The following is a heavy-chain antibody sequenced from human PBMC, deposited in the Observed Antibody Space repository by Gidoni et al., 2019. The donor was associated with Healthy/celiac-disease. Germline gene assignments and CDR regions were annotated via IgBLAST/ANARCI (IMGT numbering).Heavy chain of an antibody. J-gene: IGHJ4*02. Sequence: QVQLVQSGAEVKKPGASVKVSCKASGYTFTSYAMHWVRQAPGQRLEWMGWINAGNGNTKYSQKFQGRVTITRDTSASTAYMELSSLRSEDTAVYYCARDFGVVITYYFDYWGQGTLVTVSS. CDR2: INAGNGNT. CDR3: ARDFGVVITYYFDY. D-gene: IGHD3-3*01. V-gene: IGHV1-3*01. CDR1: GYTFTSYA.